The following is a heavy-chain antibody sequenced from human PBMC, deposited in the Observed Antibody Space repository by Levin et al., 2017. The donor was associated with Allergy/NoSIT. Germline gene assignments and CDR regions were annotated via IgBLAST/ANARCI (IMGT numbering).Heavy chain of an antibody. V-gene: IGHV3-30-3*01. CDR1: GFTFSSYA. Sequence: GESLKISCAASGFTFSSYAMHWVRQAPGKGLEWVAVISYDGSNKYYADSVKGRFTISRDNSKNTLYLQMNSLRAEDTAVYYCARGHRSLMTDEVYWGQGTLVTVSS. J-gene: IGHJ4*02. CDR3: ARGHRSLMTDEVY. CDR2: ISYDGSNK. D-gene: IGHD2-8*01.